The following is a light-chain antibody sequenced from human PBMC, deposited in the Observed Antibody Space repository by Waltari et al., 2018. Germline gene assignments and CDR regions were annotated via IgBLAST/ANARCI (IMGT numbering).Light chain of an antibody. V-gene: IGLV1-40*01. CDR2: GNN. CDR3: QSYDRSLSTWV. Sequence: QSVLTQPPSVSGAPGQGVTISCTGSTSNIGAGYDVQWYQQFPTSAPKRLIRGNNSRASGVPDRFSASRSGTSGSLAITGLRPEDDAYFYCQSYDRSLSTWVFGGGTKVTVL. CDR1: TSNIGAGYD. J-gene: IGLJ3*02.